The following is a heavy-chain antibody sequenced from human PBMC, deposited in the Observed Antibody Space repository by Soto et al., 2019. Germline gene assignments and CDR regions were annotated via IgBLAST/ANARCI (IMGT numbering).Heavy chain of an antibody. CDR2: ISANDVGT. CDR1: GFTLMNYA. D-gene: IGHD3-22*01. V-gene: IGHV3-23*01. J-gene: IGHJ4*02. CDR3: AKAKNYDKWANRPLFDY. Sequence: PGESLILSCDASGFTLMNYAMTWIRQAPGKGLEWVSLISANDVGTYYAESVKTRFTISTDQSRNTVYLQMDSLRADDTAIYYCAKAKNYDKWANRPLFDYWGQGTLVTLSS.